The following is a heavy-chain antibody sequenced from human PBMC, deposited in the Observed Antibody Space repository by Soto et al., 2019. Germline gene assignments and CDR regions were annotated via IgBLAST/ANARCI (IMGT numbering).Heavy chain of an antibody. Sequence: GGSLRLSCAASGFTFTNYAMSWVRQAPGKGLECVSAISDSGINTYYADSVKGRFAISRDSSTNTLNLQMNSLRAEDTAVYYCAKKVGYSYSGYFDYWGQGILVTVSS. V-gene: IGHV3-23*01. CDR3: AKKVGYSYSGYFDY. CDR1: GFTFTNYA. D-gene: IGHD5-18*01. CDR2: ISDSGINT. J-gene: IGHJ4*02.